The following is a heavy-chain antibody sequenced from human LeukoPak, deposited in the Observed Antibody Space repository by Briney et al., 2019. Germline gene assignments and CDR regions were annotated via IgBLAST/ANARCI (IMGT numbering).Heavy chain of an antibody. J-gene: IGHJ6*03. CDR2: IYYSGYT. D-gene: IGHD3-10*01. V-gene: IGHV4-59*01. CDR3: ARTTMVRGTYYMDV. CDR1: GGSISSYY. Sequence: SETLSLTCTVSGGSISSYYWSWIRQPPGKGLEWIGYIYYSGYTNYNPSLKSRVTISVDTSKNQFSLKLSSVTAADTAVYYCARTTMVRGTYYMDVWGKGTTVTVSS.